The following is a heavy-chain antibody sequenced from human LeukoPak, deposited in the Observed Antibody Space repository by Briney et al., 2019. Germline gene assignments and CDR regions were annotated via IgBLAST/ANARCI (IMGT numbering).Heavy chain of an antibody. D-gene: IGHD3-10*01. CDR1: GYTFKTYG. J-gene: IGHJ6*02. V-gene: IGHV1-18*01. CDR3: ATGSITMIRGVTYFYYGMDV. Sequence: GASVKVSCKASGYTFKTYGISWVRQAPGQGLEWMGWICGYNGNTKFAQNFQGRVTMTTDTSTNTAHMELRSLKSDDTAVYYCATGSITMIRGVTYFYYGMDVWGQGTTVTVSS. CDR2: ICGYNGNT.